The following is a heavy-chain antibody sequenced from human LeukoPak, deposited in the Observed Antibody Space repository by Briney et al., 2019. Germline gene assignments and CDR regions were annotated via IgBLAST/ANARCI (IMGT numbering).Heavy chain of an antibody. Sequence: GGSLRLSCAASGFTFSNYGMYWVRQAPGKGLEWVAVIWYDGSNKYYADSVKGRFTISRDNSKNTLYLQMNGLRAEDTAVYYCARDRVVVAATEGYYFDYWGQGTLVTVSS. D-gene: IGHD2-15*01. CDR2: IWYDGSNK. J-gene: IGHJ4*02. CDR3: ARDRVVVAATEGYYFDY. CDR1: GFTFSNYG. V-gene: IGHV3-33*08.